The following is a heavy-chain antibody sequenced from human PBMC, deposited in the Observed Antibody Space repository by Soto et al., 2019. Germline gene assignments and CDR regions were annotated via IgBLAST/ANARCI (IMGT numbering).Heavy chain of an antibody. CDR1: GYTFTDYD. Sequence: QVQLVQSGAEVKEPGASVRVSCKAYGYTFTDYDINWVRQAAGQGPEWMGWMNPNTGNTAYAQKFQGRLTLTRDTSIGTAYLDLRSLTSEDTAVYYCARGFSSYSVHWAQGPLVTVSS. D-gene: IGHD3-10*01. CDR3: ARGFSSYSVH. V-gene: IGHV1-8*02. CDR2: MNPNTGNT. J-gene: IGHJ4*02.